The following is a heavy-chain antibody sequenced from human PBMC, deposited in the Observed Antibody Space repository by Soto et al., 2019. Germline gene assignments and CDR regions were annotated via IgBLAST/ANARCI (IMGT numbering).Heavy chain of an antibody. CDR2: IYYSGST. Sequence: KQSQTLSLTCTVSGGSISSSSYYWGWIRQPPGKGLEWIGSIYYSGSTYYNPSLKSRVTISVDTSKNQFSLKLSSVTAADTAVYYCAVPLKRGIHSYGFDYWGQGTLVTVSS. J-gene: IGHJ4*02. CDR3: AVPLKRGIHSYGFDY. CDR1: GGSISSSSYY. V-gene: IGHV4-39*01. D-gene: IGHD2-2*01.